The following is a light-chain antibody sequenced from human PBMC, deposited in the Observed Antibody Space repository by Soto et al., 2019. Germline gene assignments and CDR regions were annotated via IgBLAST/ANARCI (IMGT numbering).Light chain of an antibody. J-gene: IGKJ1*01. V-gene: IGKV3-15*01. Sequence: EIVMTQSPATLSVSPGERATLSCRASQSVSSNLAWYQQKPGQPPRLLIYGASTRATGIPARFSGSGSGTEFTLTISSLQSEDFVLYYCQQYNDWPPWTFGQGTKVEIK. CDR3: QQYNDWPPWT. CDR1: QSVSSN. CDR2: GAS.